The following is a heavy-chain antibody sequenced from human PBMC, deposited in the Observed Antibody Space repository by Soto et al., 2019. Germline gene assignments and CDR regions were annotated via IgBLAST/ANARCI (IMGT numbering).Heavy chain of an antibody. CDR1: GGSISSGDYY. D-gene: IGHD5-18*01. Sequence: QVQLQESGPGLVKPSQTLSLTCTVSGGSISSGDYYWSWIRQPPGKGLEWIGYIYYSGSTYYNPSLKCRVTIPVDTSKNQFSLTLSSVTAADTAVYYCARDQKDTAMVNDAFDIWGQGTMVTVSS. V-gene: IGHV4-30-4*01. J-gene: IGHJ3*02. CDR2: IYYSGST. CDR3: ARDQKDTAMVNDAFDI.